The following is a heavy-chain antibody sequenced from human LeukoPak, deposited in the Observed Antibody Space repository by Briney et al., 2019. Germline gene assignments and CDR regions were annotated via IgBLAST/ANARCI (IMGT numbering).Heavy chain of an antibody. D-gene: IGHD6-6*01. J-gene: IGHJ3*02. Sequence: GGSLRLSCAVSGFTLSSYRMIWVRQAPGKGLEWVSYISSISSAIYYADSVKGRFTISRDNAKNSLYLQMNSLRAEDTAVYYCARKPMSSSSWLMDAFDIWGQGTMVTVSS. CDR2: ISSISSAI. V-gene: IGHV3-48*01. CDR3: ARKPMSSSSWLMDAFDI. CDR1: GFTLSSYR.